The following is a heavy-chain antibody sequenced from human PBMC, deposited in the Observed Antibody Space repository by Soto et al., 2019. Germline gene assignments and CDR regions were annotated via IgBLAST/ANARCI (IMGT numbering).Heavy chain of an antibody. CDR1: GGTFSSYA. Sequence: QVQLVQSGAEVKKPGSSVKVSCKASGGTFSSYAISWVRQAPGQGLEWMGGIIPIFGTANYAQKFQGRVTITADESTSTAYMELSSLRSEDTXXXXXXXXDWGDSSSWXXXXXYWGQG. J-gene: IGHJ4*02. CDR2: IIPIFGTA. V-gene: IGHV1-69*01. CDR3: XXXDWGDSSSWXXXXXY. D-gene: IGHD6-13*01.